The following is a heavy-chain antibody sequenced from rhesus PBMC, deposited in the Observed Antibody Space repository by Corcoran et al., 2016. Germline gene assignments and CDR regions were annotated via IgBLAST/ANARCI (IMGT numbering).Heavy chain of an antibody. CDR2: ISGSSGST. CDR1: GGSISSSNW. D-gene: IGHD3-9*01. J-gene: IGHJ4*01. Sequence: QVQLQESGPGLVKPSETLSLTCAVSGGSISSSNWWSWIRQPPGKGLGWIGYISGSSGSTYYNPSLKSRVTISTETAKNQVSLKLGYVSAADTAVYYCARASYEDDYGYYYTDFDYWGQGVLVTVSS. V-gene: IGHV4-65*01. CDR3: ARASYEDDYGYYYTDFDY.